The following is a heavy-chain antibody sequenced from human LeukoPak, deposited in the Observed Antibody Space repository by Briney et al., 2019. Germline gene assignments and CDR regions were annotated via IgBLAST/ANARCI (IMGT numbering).Heavy chain of an antibody. CDR3: ARHPRARAYNWNGFGP. V-gene: IGHV4-39*01. CDR1: GGSISSSSYY. D-gene: IGHD1-1*01. Sequence: SETLSLTCTVSGGSISSSSYYWGWIRQPPGKGLEWIGSIYYSGSTYYNPSLKSRVTISVDTSKNQCSLKLSSVTAADTAVYYCARHPRARAYNWNGFGPWGQGTLVTVSS. J-gene: IGHJ5*02. CDR2: IYYSGST.